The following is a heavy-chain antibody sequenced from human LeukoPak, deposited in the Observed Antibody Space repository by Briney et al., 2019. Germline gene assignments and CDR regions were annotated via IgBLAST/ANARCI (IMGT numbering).Heavy chain of an antibody. CDR2: ISYDGSHE. CDR3: ARGSVVGGRDAFDI. J-gene: IGHJ3*02. CDR1: GFTFRSYA. V-gene: IGHV3-30-3*01. Sequence: GRSLGLSCAASGFTFRSYAIHWVRQAPGKGLEWVAVISYDGSHEYYGDSVKGRFTISRDNFKNTLYLQMNSLRAEDTAVYYCARGSVVGGRDAFDIWGQGTMVTVSS. D-gene: IGHD1-26*01.